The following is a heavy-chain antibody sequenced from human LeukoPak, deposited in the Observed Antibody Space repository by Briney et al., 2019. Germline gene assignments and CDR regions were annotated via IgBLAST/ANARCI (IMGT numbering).Heavy chain of an antibody. Sequence: GDSVTVSCKASGCTFTSSARQWVRQARGQGLEWIGWIFDGRGNKNYAQTFHERVTITRDMSTSTAYMELSSLRSEDTAVYYCAAGTPNIVAHDAFDIWGQGTMVTVSS. CDR3: AAGTPNIVAHDAFDI. J-gene: IGHJ3*02. V-gene: IGHV1-58*02. CDR2: IFDGRGNK. D-gene: IGHD5-12*01. CDR1: GCTFTSSA.